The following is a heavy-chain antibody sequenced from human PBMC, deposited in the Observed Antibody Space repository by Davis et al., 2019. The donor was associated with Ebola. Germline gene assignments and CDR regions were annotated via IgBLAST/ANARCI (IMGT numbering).Heavy chain of an antibody. V-gene: IGHV3-74*01. Sequence: GESLKISCAASGFTFSSYWMHWVRQAPGKGLVWVSRINSDGSSTSYADSVKGRFTISRDNAKNTLYLQMNSLRAEDTAVYYCARGRGQQLVLGVGYYGMDVWGQGTTVTVSS. D-gene: IGHD6-13*01. CDR3: ARGRGQQLVLGVGYYGMDV. CDR1: GFTFSSYW. J-gene: IGHJ6*02. CDR2: INSDGSST.